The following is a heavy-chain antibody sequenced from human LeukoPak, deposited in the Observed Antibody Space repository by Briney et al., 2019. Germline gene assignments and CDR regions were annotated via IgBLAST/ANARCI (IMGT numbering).Heavy chain of an antibody. V-gene: IGHV3-7*01. CDR2: IKPDGTEK. CDR1: GFTFGGDW. D-gene: IGHD3-22*01. J-gene: IGHJ3*02. CDR3: VRYYDPPVGDAFDI. Sequence: GGSLRLSCVASGFTFGGDWMSWVRQAPGKGLEWVANIKPDGTEKYYVDSVEGRFTISRDNAKNSLYLQLNSLRAEDTAVYYCVRYYDPPVGDAFDIWGPGTMVTVSS.